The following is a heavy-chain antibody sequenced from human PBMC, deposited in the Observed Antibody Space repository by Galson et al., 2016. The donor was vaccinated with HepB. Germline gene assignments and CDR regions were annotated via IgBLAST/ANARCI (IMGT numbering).Heavy chain of an antibody. CDR3: ALISPTSYGPPES. V-gene: IGHV2-5*02. D-gene: IGHD2-2*01. CDR1: GLSLSTRGVG. CDR2: IYWDDDK. J-gene: IGHJ5*02. Sequence: PALVKPTQTLTLTCTFSGLSLSTRGVGVGWIRQPPGKALEWLALIYWDDDKSYSPSLKSRVTITKDTSKNQVVLTMTNMDPVDTAIYYCALISPTSYGPPESWGQGTLVTVSS.